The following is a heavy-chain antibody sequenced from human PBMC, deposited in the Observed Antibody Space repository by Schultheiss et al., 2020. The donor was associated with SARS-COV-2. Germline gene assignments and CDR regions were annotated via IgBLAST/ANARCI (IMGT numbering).Heavy chain of an antibody. CDR2: ISYDGSNK. J-gene: IGHJ4*02. D-gene: IGHD2-2*02. V-gene: IGHV3-30*07. CDR1: GFTFSSYA. CDR3: ANLPVPAAISYFDY. Sequence: GGSLRLSCAASGFTFSSYAMHWVRQAPGKGLEWVAVISYDGSNKYYADSVKGRFTISRDNAKNSLYLQMNSLRAEDTAVYYCANLPVPAAISYFDYWGQGTLVTVSS.